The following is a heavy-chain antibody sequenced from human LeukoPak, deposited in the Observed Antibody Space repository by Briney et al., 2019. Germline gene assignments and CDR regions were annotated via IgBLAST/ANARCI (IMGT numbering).Heavy chain of an antibody. D-gene: IGHD3-10*02. CDR3: AELGITMIGGV. Sequence: PGGSLRLSCAASGFTFDTYGMSWVRQAPGKGLEWVSVIYSGGSTYYADSVKGRFTISRDNSKNTLYLQMNSLRAEDTAVYYCAELGITMIGGVWGKGTTVTISS. CDR1: GFTFDTYG. CDR2: IYSGGST. V-gene: IGHV3-66*01. J-gene: IGHJ6*04.